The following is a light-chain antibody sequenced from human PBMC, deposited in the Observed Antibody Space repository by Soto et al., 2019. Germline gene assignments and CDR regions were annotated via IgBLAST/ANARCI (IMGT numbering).Light chain of an antibody. J-gene: IGKJ1*01. CDR3: QQYATSPRT. CDR1: QSVKNNY. V-gene: IGKV3-20*01. CDR2: AAS. Sequence: ETVLTQSPGTLSLSPGERATLSCRASQSVKNNYLRWYQQKPGQAPRLLIYAASGRSTGIPDRFSGSGPGTDFTLTVSRLEPEDCAVYYCQQYATSPRTFGKGTKVEIK.